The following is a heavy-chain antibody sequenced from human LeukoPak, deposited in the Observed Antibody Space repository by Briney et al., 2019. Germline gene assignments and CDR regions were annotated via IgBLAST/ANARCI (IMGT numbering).Heavy chain of an antibody. CDR2: ISPYNDNT. D-gene: IGHD7-27*01. CDR1: GYSFPSYG. V-gene: IGHV1-18*01. J-gene: IGHJ4*02. Sequence: ASVKVSCKASGYSFPSYGISWVRQAPGQGPEWMGWISPYNDNTNYAQKLQGRATLTTDTSTSTAYMELRSLRSDDTAVYYCARVRTGEFDYWGQGTLVTVSS. CDR3: ARVRTGEFDY.